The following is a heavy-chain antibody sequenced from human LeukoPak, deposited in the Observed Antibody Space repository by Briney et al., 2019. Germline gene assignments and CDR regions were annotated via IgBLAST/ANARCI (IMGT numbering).Heavy chain of an antibody. CDR2: ISSSSSTI. Sequence: GGSLRLSCAASGFTFSSYSMNWVRQAPGKGLEWVSYISSSSSTIYYTDSVKDRFTISRDNAKNSPYLQMNSLRAEDTAVYYCARDLDYGDYDPLYYFDYWGQGTLVTVSS. J-gene: IGHJ4*02. CDR3: ARDLDYGDYDPLYYFDY. D-gene: IGHD4-17*01. V-gene: IGHV3-48*01. CDR1: GFTFSSYS.